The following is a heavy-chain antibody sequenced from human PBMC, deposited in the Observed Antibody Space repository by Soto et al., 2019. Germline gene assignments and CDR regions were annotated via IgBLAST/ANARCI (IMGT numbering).Heavy chain of an antibody. Sequence: GGSLRLSCAASGFTFSSYAMHWVRQAPGKGLEWVAVISYDGSNKYYADSVKGRFTISRDNSKNTLYLQMNSLRAEDTAVYYCAREDYYYYGMDVWGQGTPVTVSS. CDR3: AREDYYYYGMDV. V-gene: IGHV3-30-3*01. CDR2: ISYDGSNK. CDR1: GFTFSSYA. J-gene: IGHJ6*02.